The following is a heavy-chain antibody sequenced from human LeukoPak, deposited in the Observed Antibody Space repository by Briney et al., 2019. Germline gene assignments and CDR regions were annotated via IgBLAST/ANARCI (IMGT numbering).Heavy chain of an antibody. D-gene: IGHD2-15*01. CDR3: AKGPKWSFDY. CDR1: GFTLSSYG. V-gene: IGHV3-30*02. J-gene: IGHJ4*02. Sequence: GGSLRLSCAASGFTLSSYGMHWVRQAPGKGLEWVAFIRYDGSNKYYADSVKGRFTISRDNSKNTLYLQMNSLRAEDTAVYYCAKGPKWSFDYWGQGTLVTVSS. CDR2: IRYDGSNK.